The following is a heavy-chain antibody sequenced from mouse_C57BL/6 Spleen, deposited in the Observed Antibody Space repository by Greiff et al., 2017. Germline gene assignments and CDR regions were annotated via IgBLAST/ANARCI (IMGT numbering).Heavy chain of an antibody. J-gene: IGHJ4*01. CDR3: ANSVYYYAMDY. V-gene: IGHV5-17*01. CDR2: ISSGSSTI. CDR1: GFTFSDYG. Sequence: EVQRVESGGGLVKPGGSLKLSCAASGFTFSDYGMHWVRQAPEKGLEWVAYISSGSSTIYYADTVKGRFTISRDNATNTLFLQMTSLRSEDTAMYYCANSVYYYAMDYWGQGTSVTVSS.